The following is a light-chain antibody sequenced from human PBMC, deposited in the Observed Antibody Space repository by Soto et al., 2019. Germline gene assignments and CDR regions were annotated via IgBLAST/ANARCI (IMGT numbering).Light chain of an antibody. CDR3: QQYGKSRFI. V-gene: IGKV3-20*01. J-gene: IGKJ3*01. CDR1: QSVSSDF. Sequence: EIVLTQSPGTLSLSPGERATLSCRASQSVSSDFLAWYQQKPGQDPRLLIYGASSRATGIPDRFSGSGSGTDFTLTISRLEPEDFAVYYCQQYGKSRFIFGPGTKVDIK. CDR2: GAS.